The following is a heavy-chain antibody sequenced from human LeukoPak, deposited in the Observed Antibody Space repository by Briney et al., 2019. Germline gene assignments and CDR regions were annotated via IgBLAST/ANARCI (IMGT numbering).Heavy chain of an antibody. J-gene: IGHJ4*02. D-gene: IGHD3-10*01. CDR3: ARGIGFGDFDY. Sequence: SQTLSLTCTVSVGSISSGGYYWSWIRQHPGKGLEWIGYIYYSGSTYYHPSLKSRVTISVDTSKNQFSLKLSSVTAADTAVYYCARGIGFGDFDYWGQGNLVTVSS. CDR1: VGSISSGGYY. CDR2: IYYSGST. V-gene: IGHV4-31*03.